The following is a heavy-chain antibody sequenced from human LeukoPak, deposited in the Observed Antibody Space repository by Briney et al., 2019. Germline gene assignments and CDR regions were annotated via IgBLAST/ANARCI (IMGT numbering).Heavy chain of an antibody. CDR1: GFTFSSYA. CDR3: AKDSTTLTTIDY. V-gene: IGHV3-23*01. J-gene: IGHJ4*02. Sequence: GGSLRLSCAASGFTFSSYAMSWVRQAPGKGLEWVSTISGSGGGTYYADSVKGRFTISRDNSKNTLYLQMNSLRADDTALYYCAKDSTTLTTIDYWGQGTLVTVSS. D-gene: IGHD4-17*01. CDR2: ISGSGGGT.